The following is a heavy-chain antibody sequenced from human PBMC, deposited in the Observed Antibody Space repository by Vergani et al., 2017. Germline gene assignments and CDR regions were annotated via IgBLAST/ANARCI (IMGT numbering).Heavy chain of an antibody. Sequence: QVQLQQWGGGLLKPSETLSLTCVVHGGSFTSYHWTWIRQSPGEGLEWVGDIDHTGRPDYNPSLKSRLTMSVDKSRKQFSLTLNSVTATDTAIYFCARVNTETNGHLYYYYYMDVWGQGTAVTVS. CDR2: IDHTGRP. J-gene: IGHJ6*03. CDR3: ARVNTETNGHLYYYYYMDV. D-gene: IGHD4-11*01. CDR1: GGSFTSYH. V-gene: IGHV4-34*01.